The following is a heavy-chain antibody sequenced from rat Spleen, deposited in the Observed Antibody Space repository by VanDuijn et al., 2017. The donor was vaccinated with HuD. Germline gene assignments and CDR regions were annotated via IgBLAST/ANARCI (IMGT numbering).Heavy chain of an antibody. V-gene: IGHV2S12*01. CDR2: ISSGGST. J-gene: IGHJ2*01. Sequence: QVQLKESGPGLVQPSQTLSLTCTVSGFSLISNGVSWVRQPPGKGLEWIAAISSGGSTYFNSVLKSRLSISRDTSKSQVFLKMNSLQTEDSAMYFCARGSVFFDYWGQGVMVTVSS. CDR3: ARGSVFFDY. CDR1: GFSLISNG.